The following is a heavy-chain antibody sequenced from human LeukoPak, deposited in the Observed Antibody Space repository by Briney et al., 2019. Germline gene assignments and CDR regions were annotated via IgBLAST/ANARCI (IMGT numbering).Heavy chain of an antibody. CDR2: ISYDGSNK. J-gene: IGHJ4*02. CDR3: ARDRFGELDDY. V-gene: IGHV3-30-3*01. CDR1: GFTFGSYA. D-gene: IGHD3-10*01. Sequence: GGSLRLSCAASGFTFGSYAMHWVRQAPGKGLEWVAVISYDGSNKYYADSVKGRFTISRDNSKNTLYLQMNSLRAEDTAVYYCARDRFGELDDYWGQGTLVTVSS.